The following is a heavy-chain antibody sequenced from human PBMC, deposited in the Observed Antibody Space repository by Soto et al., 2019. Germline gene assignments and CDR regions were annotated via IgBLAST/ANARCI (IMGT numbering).Heavy chain of an antibody. J-gene: IGHJ6*02. V-gene: IGHV3-23*01. CDR3: AKSYGYCSSTSCYPRSYYGMDV. CDR2: ISGSGGST. Sequence: GGSLRLSCAASGFTFSSYAMSWVRQAPGKGLEWVSAISGSGGSTYYADSVKGRFTISRDNSKNTLYLQMNSLRAEDTAVYYCAKSYGYCSSTSCYPRSYYGMDVWGQGTTVTVSS. CDR1: GFTFSSYA. D-gene: IGHD2-2*01.